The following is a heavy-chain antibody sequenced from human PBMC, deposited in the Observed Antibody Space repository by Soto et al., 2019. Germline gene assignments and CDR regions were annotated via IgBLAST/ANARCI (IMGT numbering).Heavy chain of an antibody. Sequence: SGGSPKLSRSTPRFPFHRSSIQRVPPASGKGLEWVALISSDGSHTSYADSVKGRATISRDNAANTVYLLMNNLRADDTAVYHCASARCSTACYLIDYWGLGTLVTVSS. J-gene: IGHJ4*02. V-gene: IGHV3-30-3*01. D-gene: IGHD2-2*01. CDR3: ASARCSTACYLIDY. CDR1: RFPFHRSS. CDR2: ISSDGSHT.